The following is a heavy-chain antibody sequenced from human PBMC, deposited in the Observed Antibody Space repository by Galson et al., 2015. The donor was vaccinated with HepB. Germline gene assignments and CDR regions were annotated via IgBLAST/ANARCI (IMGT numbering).Heavy chain of an antibody. CDR1: GSTFTSSY. CDR2: INPSGGST. J-gene: IGHJ5*02. Sequence: VSCKASGSTFTSSYMHWVRPAPGHGLEWMGIINPSGGSTSYAQKFQGRVTMTRDTSTSTVYMELSSLRSEDTAVYYCARGSLVAVAGRGWFDPWGQGTLVTVSS. D-gene: IGHD6-19*01. V-gene: IGHV1-46*01. CDR3: ARGSLVAVAGRGWFDP.